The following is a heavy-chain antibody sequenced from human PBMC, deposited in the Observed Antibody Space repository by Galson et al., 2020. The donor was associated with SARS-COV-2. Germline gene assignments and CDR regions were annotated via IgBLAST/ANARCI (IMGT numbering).Heavy chain of an antibody. CDR3: ATMYAYYDSSGYYGY. CDR1: GYTLTELS. J-gene: IGHJ4*02. CDR2: FDPEDGET. V-gene: IGHV1-24*01. Sequence: PSVKVSCKVSGYTLTELSMHWVRQAPGKGLEWMGGFDPEDGETIYAQKFQGRVTMTEDTSTDTAYMELSSLRSEDTAVYYCATMYAYYDSSGYYGYWGQGTLVTVSS. D-gene: IGHD3-22*01.